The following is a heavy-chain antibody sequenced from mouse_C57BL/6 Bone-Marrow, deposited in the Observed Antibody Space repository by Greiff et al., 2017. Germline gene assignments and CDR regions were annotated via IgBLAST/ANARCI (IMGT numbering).Heavy chain of an antibody. CDR1: GYTFTSYD. J-gene: IGHJ2*01. V-gene: IGHV1-85*01. D-gene: IGHD1-1*01. CDR3: ARGDYGSSSPFDY. CDR2: IYPRDGST. Sequence: QVQLKQSGPELVKPGASVKLSCKASGYTFTSYDINWVKQRPGQGLEWIGWIYPRDGSTKYNEKLKGKATLPVDTSSSTAYMELHSLTSEDSAVYFCARGDYGSSSPFDYWGQGTTLTVSS.